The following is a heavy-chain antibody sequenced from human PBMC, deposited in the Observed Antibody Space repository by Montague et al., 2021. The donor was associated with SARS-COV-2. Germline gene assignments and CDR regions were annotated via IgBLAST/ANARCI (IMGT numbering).Heavy chain of an antibody. CDR3: ARGGYYDSSGYYSDAFDI. CDR1: GFTFSSYD. CDR2: IGTAGDT. Sequence: SLRLSCAASGFTFSSYDMHWVRQATGKGLEWVSTIGTAGDTYYPGSVKGRFTISRENAKYSLYLQMNSLRAGDTAVYYCARGGYYDSSGYYSDAFDIWGQGTMVTVSS. D-gene: IGHD3-22*01. J-gene: IGHJ3*02. V-gene: IGHV3-13*01.